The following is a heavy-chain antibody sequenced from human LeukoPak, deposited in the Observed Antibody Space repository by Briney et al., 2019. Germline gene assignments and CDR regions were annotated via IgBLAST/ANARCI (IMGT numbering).Heavy chain of an antibody. CDR1: GGSISSGGYS. Sequence: SETLSLTCAVSGGSISSGGYSWSWIRQPPGKGLEWIGYLYHSGSTYYNPSLKSQATISVDRSKNQFSLKLSSVTAADTAVYYCASSYYYDSSGYYYQLDYWGQGTLVTVSS. CDR2: LYHSGST. CDR3: ASSYYYDSSGYYYQLDY. J-gene: IGHJ4*02. V-gene: IGHV4-30-2*01. D-gene: IGHD3-22*01.